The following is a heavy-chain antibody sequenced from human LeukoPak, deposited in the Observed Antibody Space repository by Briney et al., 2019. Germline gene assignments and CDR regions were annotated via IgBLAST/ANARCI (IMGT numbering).Heavy chain of an antibody. J-gene: IGHJ4*02. CDR2: INGDGSWT. CDR1: GSYW. Sequence: PGGSLRLSCAASGSYWMHWVRQAPGKGLVWVSHINGDGSWTSYADSVKGRFTISKDNAKNTVYLQMNNLRAEDTAVYYCVSFYETYWGRGTLVTVSS. CDR3: VSFYETY. D-gene: IGHD2-2*01. V-gene: IGHV3-74*01.